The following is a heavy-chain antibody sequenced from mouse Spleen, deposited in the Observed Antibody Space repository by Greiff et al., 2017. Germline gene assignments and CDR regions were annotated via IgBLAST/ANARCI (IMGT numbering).Heavy chain of an antibody. CDR2: IDPANGNT. D-gene: IGHD2-2*01. Sequence: VQLQQSGAELVKPGASVKLSCTASGFNIKDTYMHWVKQRPEQGLEWIGRIDPANGNTKYDPKFQGKATITADTSSNTAYLQLSSLTSEDTAVYYCARERFYGSSWFAYWGQGTLVTVSA. CDR3: ARERFYGSSWFAY. V-gene: IGHV14-3*02. J-gene: IGHJ3*01. CDR1: GFNIKDTY.